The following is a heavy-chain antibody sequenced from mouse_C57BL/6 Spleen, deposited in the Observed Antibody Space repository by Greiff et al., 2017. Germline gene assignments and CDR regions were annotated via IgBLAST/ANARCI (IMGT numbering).Heavy chain of an antibody. D-gene: IGHD2-4*01. J-gene: IGHJ4*01. CDR2: ISNGGGST. Sequence: EVKLVESGGGLVQPGGSLKLSCAASGFTFSDYYMYWVRQTPEKRLEWVAYISNGGGSTYYPDTVKGRFTISRDNAKNTLYLQMSRLKSEDTAMYYCARDDSYYYAMDYWGQGTSVTVSS. V-gene: IGHV5-12*01. CDR1: GFTFSDYY. CDR3: ARDDSYYYAMDY.